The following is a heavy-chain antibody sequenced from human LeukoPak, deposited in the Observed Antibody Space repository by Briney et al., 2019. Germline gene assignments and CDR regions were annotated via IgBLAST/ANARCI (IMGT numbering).Heavy chain of an antibody. J-gene: IGHJ4*02. Sequence: TGGSLRLSCAASGFTFSNLWMSWVRQAPGKGLEWVDRIRSKTDGGTTDYAAPVKGRFTLSRDDSTNTLYLQMNSLKIEDTAVYYCSTLDDYGRTWGQGTLVTVSS. D-gene: IGHD4-17*01. CDR3: STLDDYGRT. V-gene: IGHV3-15*01. CDR1: GFTFSNLW. CDR2: IRSKTDGGTT.